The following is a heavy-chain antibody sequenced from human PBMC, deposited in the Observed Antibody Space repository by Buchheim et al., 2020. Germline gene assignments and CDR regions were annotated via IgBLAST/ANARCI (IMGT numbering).Heavy chain of an antibody. CDR2: ITQDGSEK. CDR3: ARDSGYSYAEPFDL. J-gene: IGHJ2*01. Sequence: EVQLVESGGGLVQPGGSLRLSCAASGFTFSSSWMSWVRQAPGKGLEWVANITQDGSEKYYVDSVKGRFTISRDNAKNSLYLQMNSLRAEDTAVYYCARDSGYSYAEPFDLWGRGTL. V-gene: IGHV3-7*01. D-gene: IGHD5-18*01. CDR1: GFTFSSSW.